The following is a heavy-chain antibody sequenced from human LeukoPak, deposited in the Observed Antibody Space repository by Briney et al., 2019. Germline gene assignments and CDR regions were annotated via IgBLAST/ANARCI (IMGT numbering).Heavy chain of an antibody. CDR1: GFTFGTYD. Sequence: PGGSLRLSCAASGFTFGTYDMTWVRQAPGKGLEWVSAISGSGGSTYYADSVKGRFTISRDNSKNTLYLQMNSLRAEDTAVYYCSPLGSGVDYWGQGTLVTVTS. J-gene: IGHJ4*02. V-gene: IGHV3-23*01. CDR3: SPLGSGVDY. D-gene: IGHD6-19*01. CDR2: ISGSGGST.